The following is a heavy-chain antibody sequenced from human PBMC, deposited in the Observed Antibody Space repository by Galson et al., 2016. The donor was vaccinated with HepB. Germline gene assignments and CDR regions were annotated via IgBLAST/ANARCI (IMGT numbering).Heavy chain of an antibody. CDR2: IYDSGGT. D-gene: IGHD2-2*01. J-gene: IGHJ6*02. V-gene: IGHV4-59*01. Sequence: SETLSLTCAVSGDSISESWWSWIRQPPGKGLEWIGYIYDSGGTKYNPSLKNRVTISLDTSMNQFSLKLSSVTAADTAVYYCVRDNDSTSYYYYGMDVWGQGITVTVSS. CDR3: VRDNDSTSYYYYGMDV. CDR1: GDSISESW.